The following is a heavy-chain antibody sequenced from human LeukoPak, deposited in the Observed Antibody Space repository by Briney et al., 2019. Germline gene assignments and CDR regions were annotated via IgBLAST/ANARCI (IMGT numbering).Heavy chain of an antibody. CDR1: GYTFTGYY. J-gene: IGHJ4*02. CDR2: INPRGVSA. V-gene: IGHV1-46*01. CDR3: AREGYCSGSNCYSFEY. D-gene: IGHD2-15*01. Sequence: ASVKVSCKASGYTFTGYYMHWVRQAPGQGLEWMGIINPRGVSATNAQKFQGRVTMTRDMSTSTVYMELTSLRSEDTAVYFCAREGYCSGSNCYSFEYWGQGTLVTVSS.